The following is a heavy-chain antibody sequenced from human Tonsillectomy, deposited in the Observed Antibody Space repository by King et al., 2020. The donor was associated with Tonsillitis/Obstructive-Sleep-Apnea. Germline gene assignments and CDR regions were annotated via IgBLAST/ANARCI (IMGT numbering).Heavy chain of an antibody. J-gene: IGHJ4*02. V-gene: IGHV4-34*01. D-gene: IGHD5-12*01. CDR1: GGSFSGYY. Sequence: HVQLQQWGAGLLKPSETLSLTCAVYGGSFSGYYWSWIRQPPGKGLEWIGEINHSGSTNYNPSLKSRVTISVDTSKNQFSLKLSSVTAADTAVYYCASTLRGYSCYRQSDYWGQGTPVPVSS. CDR2: INHSGST. CDR3: ASTLRGYSCYRQSDY.